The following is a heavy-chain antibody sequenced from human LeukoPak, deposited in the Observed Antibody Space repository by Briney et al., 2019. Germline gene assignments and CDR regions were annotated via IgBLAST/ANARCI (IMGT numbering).Heavy chain of an antibody. Sequence: SETLCLTCTVSGGSISSGDYYWSWIRQPPGKGLEWIGYIYYSGSTYYNPSLKSRVTISVDTSKNQFSLKLSSVTAADTAVYYCARRTVTQFDYWGQGTLVTVSS. CDR2: IYYSGST. CDR3: ARRTVTQFDY. J-gene: IGHJ4*02. D-gene: IGHD4-11*01. V-gene: IGHV4-30-4*08. CDR1: GGSISSGDYY.